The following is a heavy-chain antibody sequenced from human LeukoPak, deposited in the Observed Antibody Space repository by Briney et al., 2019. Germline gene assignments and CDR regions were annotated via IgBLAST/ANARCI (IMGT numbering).Heavy chain of an antibody. Sequence: AVKVSCKASGGTFSSYAISWVRQAPGQGLEWMGRIIPIFGTANYAQKFQGRVTITTDESTSTAYMELSSLRSEDTAVYYCARAPGYSYGHPFDYWGQGTLVTVSS. V-gene: IGHV1-69*05. CDR1: GGTFSSYA. J-gene: IGHJ4*02. CDR3: ARAPGYSYGHPFDY. CDR2: IIPIFGTA. D-gene: IGHD5-18*01.